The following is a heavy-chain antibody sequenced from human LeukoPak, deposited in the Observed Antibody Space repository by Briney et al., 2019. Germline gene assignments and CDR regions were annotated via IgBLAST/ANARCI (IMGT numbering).Heavy chain of an antibody. Sequence: GGSLRLSCAASGFTFSSYWMSWVRQAPGKGLEWVANIKQDGSNKYYADSVKGRFTISRDNSKNTLYLQMNSLRAEDTAVYYCAKGSTSAYGSGSYYYYYGMDVWGQGTTVTVSS. D-gene: IGHD3-10*01. CDR2: IKQDGSNK. CDR3: AKGSTSAYGSGSYYYYYGMDV. J-gene: IGHJ6*02. V-gene: IGHV3-7*01. CDR1: GFTFSSYW.